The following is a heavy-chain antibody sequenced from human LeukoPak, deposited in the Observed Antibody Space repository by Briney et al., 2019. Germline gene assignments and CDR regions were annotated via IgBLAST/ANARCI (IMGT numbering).Heavy chain of an antibody. CDR1: GGSISSYY. CDR3: ARAAGSGKGAFDI. J-gene: IGHJ3*02. CDR2: IYHSGST. D-gene: IGHD3-10*01. V-gene: IGHV4-4*07. Sequence: YPSETLSLTCTVSGGSISSYYWSWIRQPAGKGLEWIGSIYHSGSTYYNPSLKSRVTISVDTSKNQFSLKLSSVTAADTAVYYCARAAGSGKGAFDIWGQGTMVTVSS.